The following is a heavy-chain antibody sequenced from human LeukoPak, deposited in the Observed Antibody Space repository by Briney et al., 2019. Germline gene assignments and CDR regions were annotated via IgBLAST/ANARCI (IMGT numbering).Heavy chain of an antibody. J-gene: IGHJ5*02. CDR1: GGSFSGYY. D-gene: IGHD3-9*01. V-gene: IGHV4-34*01. CDR2: INHSGST. Sequence: SETLSLTCAVYGGSFSGYYWSWIRQPPGKGLGWIGEINHSGSTNYNPSLKSRVTISVDTSKNQFSLKLSSVTAADTAVYYCARGRRKAHYGILTGYYLHRFDPWGQGTLVTVSS. CDR3: ARGRRKAHYGILTGYYLHRFDP.